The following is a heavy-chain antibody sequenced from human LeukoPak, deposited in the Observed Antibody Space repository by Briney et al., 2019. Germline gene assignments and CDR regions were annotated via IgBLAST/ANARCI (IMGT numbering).Heavy chain of an antibody. CDR2: IHYTGST. V-gene: IGHV4-59*01. Sequence: SETLSLTCSVSGGSISGYYWSWIRQPPGKGLEWIGWIHYTGSTHYNPSLKSRLTISIATSKNQFSLKVSSVTAADTAVYYCARDAAAGGPNWFDPWGQGTLVTVSS. CDR3: ARDAAAGGPNWFDP. D-gene: IGHD6-13*01. J-gene: IGHJ5*02. CDR1: GGSISGYY.